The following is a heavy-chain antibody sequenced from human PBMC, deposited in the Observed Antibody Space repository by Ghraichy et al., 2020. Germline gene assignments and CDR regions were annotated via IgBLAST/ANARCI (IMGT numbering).Heavy chain of an antibody. CDR1: GFTFSSYS. J-gene: IGHJ4*02. V-gene: IGHV3-21*01. Sequence: GGSLRLSCAASGFTFSSYSMNWVRQAPGKGLEWVSSISSSSSSYIYYADSVKGRFTISRDNAKNSLYLQMNSQRAEDTAVYYCARDPRGYSYGATGYWGQGTLVTVSS. CDR3: ARDPRGYSYGATGY. CDR2: ISSSSSSYI. D-gene: IGHD5-18*01.